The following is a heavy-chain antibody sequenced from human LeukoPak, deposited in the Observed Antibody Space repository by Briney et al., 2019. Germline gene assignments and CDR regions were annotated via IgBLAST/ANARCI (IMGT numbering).Heavy chain of an antibody. Sequence: PGGSLRLSCAASGFTFSTYWMGWVRQAPGKGLEWVANIKQDGSEKNYADSVKGRFTIPRDNPKHSLYLQMNSLRAEDTSVYYCARMTLMYQYGRRDYHDNSFESWGQRTPGTVSS. CDR3: ARMTLMYQYGRRDYHDNSFES. CDR1: GFTFSTYW. D-gene: IGHD5-24*01. J-gene: IGHJ4*02. CDR2: IKQDGSEK. V-gene: IGHV3-7*01.